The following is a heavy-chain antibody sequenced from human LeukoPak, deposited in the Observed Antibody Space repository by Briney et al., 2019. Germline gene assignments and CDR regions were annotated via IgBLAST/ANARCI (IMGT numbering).Heavy chain of an antibody. CDR2: IYHSGST. CDR1: GCSISSGYY. V-gene: IGHV4-38-2*01. CDR3: ARDYSYFDY. J-gene: IGHJ4*02. Sequence: SETLSLTCAVSGCSISSGYYWGWIRQPPGKGLEWIGSIYHSGSTYYNPSLKSRVTISVDTSKNQFSLKLSSVTAADTAVYYCARDYSYFDYWGQGTLVTVSS. D-gene: IGHD4-11*01.